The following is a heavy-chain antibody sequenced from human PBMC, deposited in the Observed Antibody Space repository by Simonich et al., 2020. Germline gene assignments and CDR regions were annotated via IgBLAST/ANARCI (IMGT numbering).Heavy chain of an antibody. CDR3: ARAMDYYDSSGYYFDY. J-gene: IGHJ4*02. D-gene: IGHD3-22*01. CDR1: SSYS. Sequence: SSYSMNWVSQAPGKGLEWVSYISSSSTIYYADSVKGRFTISRDNAKNSLYLQMNSLRAEDTAVYYCARAMDYYDSSGYYFDYWGQGTLVTVSS. CDR2: ISSSSTI. V-gene: IGHV3-48*01.